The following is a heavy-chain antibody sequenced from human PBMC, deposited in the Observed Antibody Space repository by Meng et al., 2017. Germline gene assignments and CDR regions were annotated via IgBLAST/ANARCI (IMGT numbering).Heavy chain of an antibody. J-gene: IGHJ4*02. Sequence: EFWGVFVEGWGSRRVSCVVSGFTFCIYGRTWVRQAPGKGLGWVSGIIAHSGNTKSADSVKGRFSISRDNSKNTLHLQMDSIRAEATAKYFCGTEGIAVTPVDYWGQGALVTVSS. CDR3: GTEGIAVTPVDY. CDR1: GFTFCIYG. CDR2: IIAHSGNT. V-gene: IGHV3-23*01. D-gene: IGHD4-17*01.